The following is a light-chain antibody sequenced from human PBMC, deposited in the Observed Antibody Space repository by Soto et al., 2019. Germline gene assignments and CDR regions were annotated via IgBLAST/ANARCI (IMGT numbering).Light chain of an antibody. Sequence: QSALTQPASVSGSPGQSITISCTGTSSDVGGYNYVSWYQQHPGKAPKLMIYEVSNRPSGVSNRVSDSKSGNTASLTISGLQAEDEDDYYCSSYTSSSTYVFGTGTKLTVL. CDR2: EVS. V-gene: IGLV2-14*01. CDR3: SSYTSSSTYV. J-gene: IGLJ1*01. CDR1: SSDVGGYNY.